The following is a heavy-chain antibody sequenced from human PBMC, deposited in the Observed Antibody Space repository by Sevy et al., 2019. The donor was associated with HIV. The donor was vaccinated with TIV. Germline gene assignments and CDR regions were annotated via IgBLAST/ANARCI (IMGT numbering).Heavy chain of an antibody. Sequence: GALRLSCAASGFTFSDAWMSWVRQAPGKGLEWVGRIKSKTDGGTTDYAAPVKGRFIISRDDSKNTLYLQTSSLKTEDTAVYYCTSISGSSETEYCFDYWGQGTLVTVSS. CDR3: TSISGSSETEYCFDY. CDR1: GFTFSDAW. CDR2: IKSKTDGGTT. V-gene: IGHV3-15*01. J-gene: IGHJ4*02. D-gene: IGHD1-26*01.